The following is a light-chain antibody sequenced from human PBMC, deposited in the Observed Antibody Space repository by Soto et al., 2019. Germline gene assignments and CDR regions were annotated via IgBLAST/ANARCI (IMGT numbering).Light chain of an antibody. CDR2: AAS. CDR3: DRYISAPFT. CDR1: QGISNY. J-gene: IGKJ3*01. Sequence: DIQMTQSPSSLSASVGDRVTIPCRATQGISNYLAWYQHKPGKIPKLLIYAASTLQSGVPSRFSGSGSRTDFTLTISTLQPEDVAPYYCDRYISAPFTFGPGTNVDIK. V-gene: IGKV1-27*01.